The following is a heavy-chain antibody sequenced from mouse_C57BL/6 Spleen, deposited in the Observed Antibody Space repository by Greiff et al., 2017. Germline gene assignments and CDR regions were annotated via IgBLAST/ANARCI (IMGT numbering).Heavy chain of an antibody. J-gene: IGHJ3*01. Sequence: EVKLMESGEGLVKPGGSLKLSCAASGFTFSSYAMSWVRQTPEKRLEWVAYLSSGGDYIYYADTVKGRFTISRDNARNTLYLQMSSLKSEDTAMYYCTRDGYYSNYLFAYWGQGTLVTVSA. D-gene: IGHD2-5*01. V-gene: IGHV5-9-1*02. CDR2: LSSGGDYI. CDR3: TRDGYYSNYLFAY. CDR1: GFTFSSYA.